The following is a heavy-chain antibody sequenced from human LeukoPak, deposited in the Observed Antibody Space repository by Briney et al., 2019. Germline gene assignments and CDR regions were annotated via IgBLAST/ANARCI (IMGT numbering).Heavy chain of an antibody. Sequence: GGSLRLSCAASGFTFSNYSMSWVRQAPGKGLEWVSTISGTGGTTYYADSVKGRFTISRDNAKNTLYLQMNSLRAEDTAVHYCARGGSPPEALGDTFDIWGQGTMVTVSS. V-gene: IGHV3-23*01. J-gene: IGHJ3*02. CDR2: ISGTGGTT. CDR1: GFTFSNYS. D-gene: IGHD1-26*01. CDR3: ARGGSPPEALGDTFDI.